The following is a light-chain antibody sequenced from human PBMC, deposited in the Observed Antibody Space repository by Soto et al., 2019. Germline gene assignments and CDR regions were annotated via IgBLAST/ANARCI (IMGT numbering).Light chain of an antibody. CDR1: QSSSSW. V-gene: IGKV1-5*01. J-gene: IGKJ1*01. CDR2: DAS. Sequence: DIQMTQSPSTLSASVGDRVTITCRASQSSSSWLAWYQQKPGKAPKPLIYDASSLESGVPSRFSGSGSGTEFTLTISSLQPDDFATYYCQQYNSYPWTFGQGTKVDIK. CDR3: QQYNSYPWT.